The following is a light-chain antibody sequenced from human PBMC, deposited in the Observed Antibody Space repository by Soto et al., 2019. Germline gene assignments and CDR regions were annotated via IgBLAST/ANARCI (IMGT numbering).Light chain of an antibody. J-gene: IGLJ1*01. CDR2: EVS. CDR1: GSDVGGYNY. V-gene: IGLV2-14*01. Sequence: QSALTQPASVSGSPGQSITISCTGTGSDVGGYNYVSWYQLHPGKAPKLIIYEVSHRPSGASNHFSGYKSGNTASLTISGLQAEDEADYYCSSYTSTSTPCVFGTGTKVNVL. CDR3: SSYTSTSTPCV.